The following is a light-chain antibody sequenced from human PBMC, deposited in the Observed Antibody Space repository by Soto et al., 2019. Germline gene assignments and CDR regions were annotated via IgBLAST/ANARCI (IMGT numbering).Light chain of an antibody. CDR1: QSFTCTY. CDR3: QQYESIPFT. V-gene: IGKV3-20*01. Sequence: IVLTQSPVTLSSSPGERATLSCRASQSFTCTYLAWYQQKPGRSPRLLVYGVSARAAGISDRFSGSGSGTDFTLTINRLEPEDSAIYYCQQYESIPFTFGQGTKLEIK. J-gene: IGKJ2*01. CDR2: GVS.